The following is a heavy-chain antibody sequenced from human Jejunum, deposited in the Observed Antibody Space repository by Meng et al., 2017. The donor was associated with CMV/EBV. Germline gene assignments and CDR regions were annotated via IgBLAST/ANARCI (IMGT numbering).Heavy chain of an antibody. D-gene: IGHD2-15*01. CDR3: AKDRACNGGSCYPRGSFDS. CDR2: ISGWGGTT. CDR1: NYA. V-gene: IGHV3-23*01. Sequence: NYAMNWVRQAPGKGLEWVSSISGWGGTTYYADSVRGRFTMSRDNSRNTLYLQMNSLRADDTAVYYCAKDRACNGGSCYPRGSFDSWGQGTLVTVSS. J-gene: IGHJ4*02.